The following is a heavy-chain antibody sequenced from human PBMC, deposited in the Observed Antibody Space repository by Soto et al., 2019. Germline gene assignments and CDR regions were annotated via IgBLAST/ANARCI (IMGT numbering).Heavy chain of an antibody. V-gene: IGHV1-24*01. Sequence: ASGKVSWKVSGYTLTELSMHWVRQAPGKRFEWMGGFDPEDGETIYAQKFQGRVTMTEDTSTDTAYMELSSLRSEDTAVYYCATDRDSSSWYPGNAFDIWGQATMVSVSS. CDR3: ATDRDSSSWYPGNAFDI. CDR2: FDPEDGET. CDR1: GYTLTELS. D-gene: IGHD6-13*01. J-gene: IGHJ3*02.